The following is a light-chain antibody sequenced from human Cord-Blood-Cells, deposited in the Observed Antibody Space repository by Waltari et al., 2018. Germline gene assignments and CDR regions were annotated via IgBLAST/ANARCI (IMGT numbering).Light chain of an antibody. CDR3: SSYTSSSTLYV. V-gene: IGLV2-14*01. CDR2: EVS. Sequence: QSALTQPASVSGSPGQSITISCSGTSSDVGGYNYVSWYQQHPGKARTLMIYEVSIRPAGLSNRVSGSKSRNTASLAIARLQAEDEADDYCSSYTSSSTLYVFGTGTKVTVL. CDR1: SSDVGGYNY. J-gene: IGLJ1*01.